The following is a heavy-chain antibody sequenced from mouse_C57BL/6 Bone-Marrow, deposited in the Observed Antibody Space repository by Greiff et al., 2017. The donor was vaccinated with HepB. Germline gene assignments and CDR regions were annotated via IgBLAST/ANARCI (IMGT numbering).Heavy chain of an antibody. J-gene: IGHJ1*03. CDR1: GFSLSTFGMG. D-gene: IGHD1-1*01. V-gene: IGHV8-8*01. Sequence: QVTLKVSGPGILQPSQTLSLTCSFSGFSLSTFGMGVGWIRQPSGKGLEWLAHIWWDDDKYYNPALKSLLTISQDTSKNQVFLKIANVDTADTATYYCARIRRYYGSSLYWYFDVWGTGTTVTVSS. CDR2: IWWDDDK. CDR3: ARIRRYYGSSLYWYFDV.